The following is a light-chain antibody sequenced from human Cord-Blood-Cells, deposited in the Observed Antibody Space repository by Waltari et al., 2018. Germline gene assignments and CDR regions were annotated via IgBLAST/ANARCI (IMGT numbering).Light chain of an antibody. CDR1: SSDVGGYNY. CDR3: SSYTSSSTLVV. Sequence: QPALTQPASVSGSPGQSITISCTGTSSDVGGYNYFSWYQQHPGKAPKLMIYDVSNRPSGVSNRFSGSKSGNTASLTISGLQAEDEADYYCSSYTSSSTLVVFGGGTKLTVL. J-gene: IGLJ2*01. V-gene: IGLV2-14*01. CDR2: DVS.